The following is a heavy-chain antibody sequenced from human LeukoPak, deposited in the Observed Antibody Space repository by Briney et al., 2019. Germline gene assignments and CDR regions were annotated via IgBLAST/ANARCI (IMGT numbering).Heavy chain of an antibody. J-gene: IGHJ4*02. CDR3: ASGTTVTTYY. CDR2: INHSGST. CDR1: GGSFSGYY. Sequence: PSETLSLTCAVYGGSFSGYYWSWIRQPPGKGLGWIGEINHSGSTNYNPSLKGRVTISVDTSKNQFSLKLSSVTAADTAVYYCASGTTVTTYYWGQGTLVTVSS. V-gene: IGHV4-34*01. D-gene: IGHD4-17*01.